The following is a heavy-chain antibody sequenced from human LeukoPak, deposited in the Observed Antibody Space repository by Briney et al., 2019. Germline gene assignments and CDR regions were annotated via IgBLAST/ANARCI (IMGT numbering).Heavy chain of an antibody. CDR3: ASKWEPSSEAPFDP. Sequence: PSETLSLTCAVYGGSFSGYYWSWIRQPPGKGLEWIGEINHSGSTNYNPSLKSRVTISVDTSKNQFSLKLSSVTAADTAVYYCASKWEPSSEAPFDPWGQGTLVTVSS. V-gene: IGHV4-34*01. D-gene: IGHD1-26*01. J-gene: IGHJ5*02. CDR2: INHSGST. CDR1: GGSFSGYY.